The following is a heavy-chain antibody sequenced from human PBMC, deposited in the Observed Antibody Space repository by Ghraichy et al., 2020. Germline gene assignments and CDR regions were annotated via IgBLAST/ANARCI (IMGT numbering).Heavy chain of an antibody. CDR1: GFTFSSYA. J-gene: IGHJ3*02. CDR3: AKVRGLLYSTKQEGAFDI. CDR2: ISGSGGST. D-gene: IGHD2-2*02. Sequence: GESLNISCAASGFTFSSYAMSWVRQAPGKGLEWVSAISGSGGSTYYADSVKGRFTISRDNSKNTLYLQMNSLRAEDTAVYYCAKVRGLLYSTKQEGAFDIWGQGTMVTVSS. V-gene: IGHV3-23*01.